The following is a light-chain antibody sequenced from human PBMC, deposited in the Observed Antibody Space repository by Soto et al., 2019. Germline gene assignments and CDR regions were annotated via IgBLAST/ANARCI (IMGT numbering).Light chain of an antibody. V-gene: IGLV2-14*01. CDR2: EVS. J-gene: IGLJ1*01. CDR1: SSDVGGYKY. CDR3: NSFTSSSTYV. Sequence: QSALTQPASVSGSPGQSITISCTGTSSDVGGYKYVSWYQQHPGKAPKLVIYEVSNRPSGASNRFSGSKSGNTASLTISGLQAEDETDYYCNSFTSSSTYVFGNGTKVTVL.